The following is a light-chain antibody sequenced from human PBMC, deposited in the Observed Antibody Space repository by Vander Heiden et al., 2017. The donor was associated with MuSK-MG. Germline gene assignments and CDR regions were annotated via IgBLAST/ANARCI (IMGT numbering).Light chain of an antibody. CDR3: QQRGNWT. V-gene: IGKV3-11*01. CDR1: QSVSSY. CDR2: DAY. J-gene: IGKJ1*01. Sequence: EIVLTQSRATLSLSPGERSTLSCSASQSVSSYLAWYQQIPGQAPRILIYDAYNRHTGIIRRYSGSRGGTGLTLIISSLPHGDFGGYDCQQRGNWTFSEWTKVELK.